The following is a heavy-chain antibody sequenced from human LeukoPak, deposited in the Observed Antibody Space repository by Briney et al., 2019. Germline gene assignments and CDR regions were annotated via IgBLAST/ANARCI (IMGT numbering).Heavy chain of an antibody. CDR1: GGTFSSYA. Sequence: ASVKVSCKASGGTFSSYAISWVRQAPGQGLEWMGGIIPIFGTANYAQKFQGRVTTTADESTSTAYMELSSLRSEDTAVYYCARDRANYYDSSGYYYLDYWGQGTLVTVSS. J-gene: IGHJ4*02. D-gene: IGHD3-22*01. V-gene: IGHV1-69*13. CDR3: ARDRANYYDSSGYYYLDY. CDR2: IIPIFGTA.